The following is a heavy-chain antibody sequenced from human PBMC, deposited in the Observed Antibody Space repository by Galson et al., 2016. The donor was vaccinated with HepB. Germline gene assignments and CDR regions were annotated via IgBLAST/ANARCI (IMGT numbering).Heavy chain of an antibody. CDR1: GFTLSDCG. Sequence: SLRLSCAASGFTLSDCGMHWVRQAPGKGLEWVSSISSSSKYIYYADSVKGRFTISRANANNSLFLQMNSLRAEDTAVYFCARDRGIAAGGWFDPWGQGTQVTVSS. D-gene: IGHD6-13*01. J-gene: IGHJ5*02. CDR3: ARDRGIAAGGWFDP. V-gene: IGHV3-21*01. CDR2: ISSSSKYI.